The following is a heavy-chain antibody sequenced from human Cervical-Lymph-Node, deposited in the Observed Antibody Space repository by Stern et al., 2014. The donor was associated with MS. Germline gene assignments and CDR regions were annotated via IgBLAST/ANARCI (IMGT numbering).Heavy chain of an antibody. J-gene: IGHJ2*01. Sequence: QITLKESGPTLVKPTQTLTLTCTFSGFSLSTSGVGVGWIRQPPGKALEWLVLIYWDDDKRYSPSLKSRITITKDTSKNQVVLTMTNMDPVDTATYYCAQTLYDYGDYGRHWYFDLWGRGTLVTVSS. V-gene: IGHV2-5*02. CDR1: GFSLSTSGVG. CDR3: AQTLYDYGDYGRHWYFDL. D-gene: IGHD4-17*01. CDR2: IYWDDDK.